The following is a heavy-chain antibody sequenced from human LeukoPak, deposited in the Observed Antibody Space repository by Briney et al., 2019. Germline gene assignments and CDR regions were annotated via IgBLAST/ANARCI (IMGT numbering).Heavy chain of an antibody. D-gene: IGHD3-22*01. Sequence: RGSLRLSCVASGFTVSSNYMSWVRQAPGKGLEWVSLIYSGGTTYYADSVKGRFTISRHNSNTLYLQMNNLKTEDTAVYYCARVRLDYYETRIDSLDVWGQGTMVTVSS. CDR2: IYSGGTT. CDR3: ARVRLDYYETRIDSLDV. CDR1: GFTVSSNY. J-gene: IGHJ3*01. V-gene: IGHV3-53*04.